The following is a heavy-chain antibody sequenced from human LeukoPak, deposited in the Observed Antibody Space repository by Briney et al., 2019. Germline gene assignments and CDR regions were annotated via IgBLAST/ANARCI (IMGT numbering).Heavy chain of an antibody. J-gene: IGHJ4*02. V-gene: IGHV4-39*07. Sequence: SETRSLTSTVSGGSISSSSYYWGWIRQPPGKGLEWIGSIYYSGSTYYNPSLKSRVTISVDTSKNQFSLKLSSVTAADSAVYYCATTSKVGYCNGGSCYQFDSWGQGTLVTVSS. CDR1: GGSISSSSYY. CDR2: IYYSGST. CDR3: ATTSKVGYCNGGSCYQFDS. D-gene: IGHD2-15*01.